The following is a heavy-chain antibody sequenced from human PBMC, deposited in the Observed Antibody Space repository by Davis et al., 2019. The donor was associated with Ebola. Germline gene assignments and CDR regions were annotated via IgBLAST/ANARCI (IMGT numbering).Heavy chain of an antibody. CDR2: INHHGIT. Sequence: SETLSLTCAVYGGSFSGYYWSWIRQPPGKGLEWMGEINHHGITSYNPSLKSRATISVDTPKSQFSLRLRSVTAADTGFYYCARHDGSFPLFYFDYWGQGTLVTVSS. V-gene: IGHV4-34*01. CDR1: GGSFSGYY. CDR3: ARHDGSFPLFYFDY. J-gene: IGHJ4*02. D-gene: IGHD6-13*01.